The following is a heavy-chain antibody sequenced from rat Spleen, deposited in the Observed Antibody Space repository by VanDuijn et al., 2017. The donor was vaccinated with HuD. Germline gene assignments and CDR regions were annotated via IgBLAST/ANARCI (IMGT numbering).Heavy chain of an antibody. J-gene: IGHJ4*01. CDR3: TRRFNSGTGYVMDA. V-gene: IGHV5-29*01. Sequence: EVQLVESGGGLVQPGRSLKLSCAVSGFTFSNYGMAWVRQAPTKGLEWVATISYDGSGSLYRDSVKGRFTISRDNAKNTQYLQMDSLRSEDTATYYCTRRFNSGTGYVMDAWGQGTSVTVSS. D-gene: IGHD4-3*01. CDR2: ISYDGSGS. CDR1: GFTFSNYG.